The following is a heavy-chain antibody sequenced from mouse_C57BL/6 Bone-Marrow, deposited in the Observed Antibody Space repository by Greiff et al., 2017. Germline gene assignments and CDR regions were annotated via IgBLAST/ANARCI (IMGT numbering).Heavy chain of an antibody. V-gene: IGHV5-9-1*02. CDR3: TRDPVYSNYYAMDY. J-gene: IGHJ4*01. Sequence: EVMLVESGAGLVKPGGSLKLSCAASGFTFSSYAMSWVRQTPEKRLEWVAYISSGGDYIYYADTVKGRFTISRDNARNTLYLQMSSLKSEDTAMYYCTRDPVYSNYYAMDYWGQGTSVTVSS. CDR2: ISSGGDYI. D-gene: IGHD2-5*01. CDR1: GFTFSSYA.